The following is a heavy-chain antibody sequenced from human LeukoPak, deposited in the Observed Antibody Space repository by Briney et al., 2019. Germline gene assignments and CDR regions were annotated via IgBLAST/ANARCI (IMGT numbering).Heavy chain of an antibody. CDR1: GYTFTGYY. Sequence: ASVKVPCKASGYTFTGYYIHWVRQAPGRGLQWMGWINPISAGTNYAQKFQGGVTMTRDTSINTAYMELSGLRSDDTAVYYCASQWYSGSHSGAFDLWGQGTMVPVSS. D-gene: IGHD1-26*01. CDR3: ASQWYSGSHSGAFDL. V-gene: IGHV1-2*02. CDR2: INPISAGT. J-gene: IGHJ3*01.